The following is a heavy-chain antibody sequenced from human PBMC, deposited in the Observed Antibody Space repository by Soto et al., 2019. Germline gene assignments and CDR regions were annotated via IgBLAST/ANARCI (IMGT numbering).Heavy chain of an antibody. CDR1: GFTFKTYS. V-gene: IGHV3-48*02. J-gene: IGHJ4*02. CDR3: ARESVTTVTTRSFDY. D-gene: IGHD4-17*01. Sequence: VSLRLSCVASGFTFKTYSMNWVRQAPGKGLVGVSYISSSSSTIYYTDSVKGRFTISRDNAKNSLYLQMNSLRDEDTAVYYCARESVTTVTTRSFDYWGQGTLVTVAS. CDR2: ISSSSSTI.